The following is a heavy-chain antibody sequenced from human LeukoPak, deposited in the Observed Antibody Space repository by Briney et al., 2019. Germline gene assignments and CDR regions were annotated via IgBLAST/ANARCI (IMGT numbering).Heavy chain of an antibody. CDR1: GGTFSSYT. Sequence: SVKVSCKASGGTFSSYTISWVRQAPGQGLEWMGGIIPIFGTANYAQKFQGRVTITADESTSTAYMELSSLRSEDTAVYYCAREESLGLAVVLDYWGQGTLVTVSS. CDR2: IIPIFGTA. J-gene: IGHJ4*02. CDR3: AREESLGLAVVLDY. D-gene: IGHD3-22*01. V-gene: IGHV1-69*13.